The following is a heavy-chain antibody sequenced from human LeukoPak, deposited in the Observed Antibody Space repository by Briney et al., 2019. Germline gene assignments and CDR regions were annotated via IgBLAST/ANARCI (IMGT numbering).Heavy chain of an antibody. CDR1: GYTFNSYG. V-gene: IGHV1-18*01. J-gene: IGHJ5*02. D-gene: IGHD3-22*01. CDR3: ARDHYYDSKGWFDP. CDR2: IHTYNGHT. Sequence: ASVKVSCKSSGYTFNSYGITWVRQAPGQGLEWMGWIHTYNGHTTNAQKFQGRVTMTTDTSTSTAYMELRSLRSDDTAVYYCARDHYYDSKGWFDPWGQGTLVTVSS.